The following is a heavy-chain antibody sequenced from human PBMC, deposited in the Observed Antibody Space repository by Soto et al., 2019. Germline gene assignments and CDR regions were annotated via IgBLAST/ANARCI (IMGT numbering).Heavy chain of an antibody. D-gene: IGHD3-22*01. Sequence: LRLSCAASGFTFSSYAMSWVRQAPGKGLEWVSVISGSGGSTYYADSVKGRFTISRDNSKNTLYLQMNSLRAEDTAVYYCAKDLGSIVVVTLLDYWGQGTLVTVSS. CDR1: GFTFSSYA. CDR2: ISGSGGST. V-gene: IGHV3-23*01. CDR3: AKDLGSIVVVTLLDY. J-gene: IGHJ4*02.